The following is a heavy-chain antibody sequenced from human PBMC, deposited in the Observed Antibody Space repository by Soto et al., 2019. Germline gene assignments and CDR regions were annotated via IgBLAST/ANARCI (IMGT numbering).Heavy chain of an antibody. CDR1: GFSFSNYW. D-gene: IGHD2-8*01. CDR2: INPDGSVE. CDR3: VRDGASLINLFFGMDV. J-gene: IGHJ6*02. Sequence: DVQLVESGGGLVQPGGSLRLSCAVSGFSFSNYWMSWVRQAPGKGLEWVANINPDGSVEYYADSLKGRFTISRDNARNSLYLQMNSLGAEDTAVYYCVRDGASLINLFFGMDVWGQGTTVTVSS. V-gene: IGHV3-7*01.